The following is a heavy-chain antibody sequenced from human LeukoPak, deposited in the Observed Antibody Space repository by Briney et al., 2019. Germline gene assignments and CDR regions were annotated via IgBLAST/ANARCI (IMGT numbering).Heavy chain of an antibody. V-gene: IGHV4-34*01. Sequence: SETLSLTCAVYGGSFSGYYWSWIRQPPGKGLEWIGEINHSGSTNYSPSLKRRVTISVDTSKNQFSLKLSSVTAADTAVYYCARHPYYYGSGSYYNGVYYFDYWGQETLVTVSS. CDR3: ARHPYYYGSGSYYNGVYYFDY. D-gene: IGHD3-10*01. CDR1: GGSFSGYY. J-gene: IGHJ4*02. CDR2: INHSGST.